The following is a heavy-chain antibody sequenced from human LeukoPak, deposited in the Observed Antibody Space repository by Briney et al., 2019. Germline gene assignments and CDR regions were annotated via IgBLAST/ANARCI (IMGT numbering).Heavy chain of an antibody. J-gene: IGHJ5*02. D-gene: IGHD3-3*01. CDR2: IYWNDDK. CDR1: GFSLSTSGVG. Sequence: SGPTLVKPTQTLTLTCTFSGFSLSTSGVGVGWIRQPPGKALEWLALIYWNDDKRYSPSLKSRLTITKDTSKNQVVLTMTNMDPVDTATYYCAHSPPPYYDFWSGFGRIVNREDQNWFDPWGQGTLVTVSS. CDR3: AHSPPPYYDFWSGFGRIVNREDQNWFDP. V-gene: IGHV2-5*01.